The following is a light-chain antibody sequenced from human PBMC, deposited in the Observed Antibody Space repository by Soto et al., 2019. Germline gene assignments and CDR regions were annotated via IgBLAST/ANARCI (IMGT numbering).Light chain of an antibody. J-gene: IGKJ1*01. V-gene: IGKV1-5*01. CDR3: PHSWT. CDR1: QSISSW. CDR2: DAS. Sequence: DIQMTQSPSTLSASVGDRVTITCRASQSISSWLAWYQQKPGKAPKLLIYDASSLESGVPSRFSGSGSGTEFTLTLSSLQPDDFAPYYCPHSWTFGQGTKVEIK.